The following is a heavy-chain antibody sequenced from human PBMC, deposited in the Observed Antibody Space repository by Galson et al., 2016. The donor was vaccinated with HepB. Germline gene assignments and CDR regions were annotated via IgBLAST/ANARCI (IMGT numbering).Heavy chain of an antibody. CDR3: ARDLGNFIGVGAFDI. CDR2: LYYSGST. J-gene: IGHJ3*02. CDR1: GGSISSDGYS. D-gene: IGHD2-21*01. V-gene: IGHV4-30-2*01. Sequence: TLSLTCAVSGGSISSDGYSWSWIRQPPGKGLEWIGYLYYSGSTYYNPSLKSRVTISADGSKNQLSVHLNSVTAADSAVYYCARDLGNFIGVGAFDIWGQGTMVSVSS.